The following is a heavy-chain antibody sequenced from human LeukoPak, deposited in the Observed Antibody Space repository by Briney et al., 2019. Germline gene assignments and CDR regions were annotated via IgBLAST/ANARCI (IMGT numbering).Heavy chain of an antibody. CDR2: IIPIFGTA. CDR3: AARAEAARRIFDY. Sequence: WASVKVSCKASGGTFSSYAISWVRQAPGQGLEWMGGIIPIFGTANYAQKFQGRVTITADESTSTAYMELSSLRSEDTAVYYCAARAEAARRIFDYWGQGTLVTVSS. CDR1: GGTFSSYA. D-gene: IGHD6-6*01. J-gene: IGHJ4*02. V-gene: IGHV1-69*13.